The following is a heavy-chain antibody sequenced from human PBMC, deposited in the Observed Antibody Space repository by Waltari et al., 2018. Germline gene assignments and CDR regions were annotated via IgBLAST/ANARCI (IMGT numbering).Heavy chain of an antibody. CDR2: ITPDGSGA. J-gene: IGHJ6*04. D-gene: IGHD6-25*01. CDR1: GFIFSDYW. CDR3: AKTGGSGRPADLDV. Sequence: EVQLVESGGGVVQPGGSLRLACAASGFIFSDYWIHGARQAPGKGLVWVSRITPDGSGATYADSVRGRFTISRDNPTRTVYLEMNSLTDEDTAVYYCAKTGGSGRPADLDVWGKGTTVIVSS. V-gene: IGHV3-74*01.